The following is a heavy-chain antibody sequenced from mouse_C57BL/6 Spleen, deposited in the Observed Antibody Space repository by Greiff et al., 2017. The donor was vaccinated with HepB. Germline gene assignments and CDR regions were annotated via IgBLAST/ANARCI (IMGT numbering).Heavy chain of an antibody. D-gene: IGHD1-1*01. CDR3: AREGIYYGSLYYAMDY. CDR1: GYSITSGYY. Sequence: EESGPGLVKPSQSLSLTCSVTGYSITSGYYWNWIRQFPGNKLEWMGYISYDGSNNYNPSLKNRISITRDTSKNQFFLKLNSVTTEDTATYYCAREGIYYGSLYYAMDYWGQGTSVTVSS. V-gene: IGHV3-6*01. CDR2: ISYDGSN. J-gene: IGHJ4*01.